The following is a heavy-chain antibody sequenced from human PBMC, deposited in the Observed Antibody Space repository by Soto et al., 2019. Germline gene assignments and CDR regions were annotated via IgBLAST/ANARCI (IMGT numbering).Heavy chain of an antibody. CDR2: SLAGDST. D-gene: IGHD2-8*02. CDR1: GFICSSYD. CDR3: AKATATGGGAFDF. J-gene: IGHJ3*01. Sequence: GGSLRLSCAASGFICSSYDMRWVRPAPGKGLDWVSTSLAGDSTYYADSVKGRFTISRDRSTNTVFLQMNSLTGGDTAVYYCAKATATGGGAFDFCGQGTMVTVSS. V-gene: IGHV3-23*01.